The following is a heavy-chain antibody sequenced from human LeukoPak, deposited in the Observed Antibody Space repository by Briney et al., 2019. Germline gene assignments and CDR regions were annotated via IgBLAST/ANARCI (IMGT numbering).Heavy chain of an antibody. Sequence: GRSLRLSCAASGFTFSSYAMHWVRQAPGKGLEWVAVISYDGSNKYYTDSVKGRFTISRDNSKNTLYLQMNSLRAEDTAVYYCAGRYYYDSSGLHWGQGTLVTVSS. CDR1: GFTFSSYA. J-gene: IGHJ4*02. CDR2: ISYDGSNK. V-gene: IGHV3-30*04. CDR3: AGRYYYDSSGLH. D-gene: IGHD3-22*01.